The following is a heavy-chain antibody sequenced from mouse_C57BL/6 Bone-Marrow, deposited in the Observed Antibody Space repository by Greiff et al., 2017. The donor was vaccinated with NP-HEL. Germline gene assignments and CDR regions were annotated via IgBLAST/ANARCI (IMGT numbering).Heavy chain of an antibody. CDR3: ARHGGYYYGSFYYAMDY. D-gene: IGHD1-1*01. CDR1: GFTFSSYG. CDR2: ISSGGSYT. Sequence: EVKLVESGGDLVKPGGSLKLSCAASGFTFSSYGMSWVRQTPDKRLEWVATISSGGSYTYYPHSVTGRFTISRDNAKNTLYLQLSSLKSEDTAMYYCARHGGYYYGSFYYAMDYWGQETSVTVSS. J-gene: IGHJ4*01. V-gene: IGHV5-6*01.